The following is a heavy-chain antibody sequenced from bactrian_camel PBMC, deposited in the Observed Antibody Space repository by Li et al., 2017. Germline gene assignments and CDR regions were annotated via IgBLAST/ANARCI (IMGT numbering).Heavy chain of an antibody. J-gene: IGHJ4*01. D-gene: IGHD4*01. Sequence: VQLVESGGGSALAGGYVRLSCAASGYTFNTYSWFRQAPGQEREGVAAIDTGDGSTYYLNSVEGRFTISHDNAKNTLYLQMNSLKPEDTAIYYCAATKCLPDLLRGGYLSARSYNYWGRGTQVTVS. CDR1: GYTFNTY. CDR3: AATKCLPDLLRGGYLSARSYNY. V-gene: IGHV3S1*01. CDR2: IDTGDGST.